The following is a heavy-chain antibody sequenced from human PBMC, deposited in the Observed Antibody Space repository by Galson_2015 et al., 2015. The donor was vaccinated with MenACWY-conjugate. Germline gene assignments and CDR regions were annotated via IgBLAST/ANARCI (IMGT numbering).Heavy chain of an antibody. CDR1: GYTFTSYA. CDR3: ARWGFNTKGGLSWFDP. D-gene: IGHD2-8*01. V-gene: IGHV1-3*01. J-gene: IGHJ5*02. CDR2: INAGNGNT. Sequence: SVKVSCKASGYTFTSYAMHWVRQAPGQRLEWMGWINAGNGNTKYSQKFQGRVTITRDTSASTAYMELSSLRSEDTAVYYCARWGFNTKGGLSWFDPWGQGTLVTVSS.